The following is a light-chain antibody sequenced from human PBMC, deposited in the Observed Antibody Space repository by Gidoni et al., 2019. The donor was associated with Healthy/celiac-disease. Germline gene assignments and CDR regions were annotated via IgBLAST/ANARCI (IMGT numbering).Light chain of an antibody. CDR2: AAS. CDR3: QQSYSTPPYT. Sequence: DRVTITCRASQSNSSYLNWYQQKPGKASKLLIYAASSLQSGGPSRFSGSGSGTDFTLPISSLQPEDFATYYYQQSYSTPPYTFGQGTKLEIK. V-gene: IGKV1-39*01. CDR1: QSNSSY. J-gene: IGKJ2*01.